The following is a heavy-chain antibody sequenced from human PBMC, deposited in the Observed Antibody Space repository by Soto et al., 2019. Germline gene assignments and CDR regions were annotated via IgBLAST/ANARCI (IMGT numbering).Heavy chain of an antibody. Sequence: GGSLRLSCAASGFTFSSYAMHWVRQAPGKGLEWVSAIRGSGGNTYYADSVKGRFTISRDNSKNTLYLQMNSLRAEDTAVYYCAREDCSSTSCPMDVWGKGTTVTVSS. V-gene: IGHV3-23*01. CDR3: AREDCSSTSCPMDV. CDR2: IRGSGGNT. J-gene: IGHJ6*04. D-gene: IGHD2-2*01. CDR1: GFTFSSYA.